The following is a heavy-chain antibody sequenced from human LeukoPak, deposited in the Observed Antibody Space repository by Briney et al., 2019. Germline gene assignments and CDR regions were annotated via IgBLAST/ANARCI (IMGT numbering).Heavy chain of an antibody. V-gene: IGHV3-7*05. CDR1: GFTFNSFW. D-gene: IGHD6-13*01. CDR2: IKTDGSEK. CDR3: ASRAGYTGSWSAFDY. J-gene: IGHJ4*02. Sequence: PGGSLRLSCAASGFTFNSFWMSWVRQAPGKGPEWVANIKTDGSEKYYVDSVRGRFTISRDNAKNSLYLQMNSLRAEDTAVYYCASRAGYTGSWSAFDYWGQGTLVTVSS.